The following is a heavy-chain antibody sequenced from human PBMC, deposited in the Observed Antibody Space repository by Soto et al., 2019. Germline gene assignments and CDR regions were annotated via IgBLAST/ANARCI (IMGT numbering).Heavy chain of an antibody. J-gene: IGHJ6*02. Sequence: LRLSCPASVFTFSTYSINWGRQAPGKGLEWVACISSSGDYIYYADSVKGRFTISRDNAQNSLFLQINSLRAEDTAVYFCARDSRNRQEGMDVWGRGGTVTVS. V-gene: IGHV3-21*01. CDR2: ISSSGDYI. CDR3: ARDSRNRQEGMDV. CDR1: VFTFSTYS.